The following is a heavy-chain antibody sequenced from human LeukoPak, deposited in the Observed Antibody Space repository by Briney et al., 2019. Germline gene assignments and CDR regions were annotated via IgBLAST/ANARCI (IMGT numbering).Heavy chain of an antibody. CDR3: ARDGAPDAFDI. CDR2: ISSSSNTI. J-gene: IGHJ3*02. V-gene: IGHV3-48*01. Sequence: PGGSLRLSCAASGFTFSSYSVNWVRQAPGKGREGVSYISSSSNTIYYADSVEGRFPISRDNAKNSLYLQMNSLRAEDTAVYYCARDGAPDAFDIWGQGTMVTVSS. D-gene: IGHD3-16*01. CDR1: GFTFSSYS.